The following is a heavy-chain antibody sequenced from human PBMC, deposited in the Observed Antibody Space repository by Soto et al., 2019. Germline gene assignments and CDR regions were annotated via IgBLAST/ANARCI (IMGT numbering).Heavy chain of an antibody. J-gene: IGHJ4*02. Sequence: QVQLVQSGAEVKKPGASVKVSCKASGYTFTSYGISWVRQAPGQGLEWMGWISAYNGNTNYAQKLQGRVTMTTDTTTSTASMEPRRLRSHDLAVYYCARDLPPVDYWGQGTLVTVSS. CDR2: ISAYNGNT. CDR1: GYTFTSYG. V-gene: IGHV1-18*03. CDR3: ARDLPPVDY.